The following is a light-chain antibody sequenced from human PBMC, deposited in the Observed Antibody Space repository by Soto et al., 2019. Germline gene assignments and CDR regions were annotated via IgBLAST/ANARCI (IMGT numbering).Light chain of an antibody. V-gene: IGKV1-8*01. CDR3: QQYYSYPFS. CDR2: AAS. Sequence: AIRMTQSPSSLSASTGDRVTITCRASQGISSYLAWYQQKPGKAPKLLIYAASTLQSGVPSRFSGSGSGTDFTLTISCLQSEDFATSYCQQYYSYPFSFGPRTKVDIK. J-gene: IGKJ3*01. CDR1: QGISSY.